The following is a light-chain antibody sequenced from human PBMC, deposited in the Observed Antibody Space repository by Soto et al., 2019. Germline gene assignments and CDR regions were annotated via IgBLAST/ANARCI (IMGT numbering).Light chain of an antibody. V-gene: IGLV2-8*01. J-gene: IGLJ2*01. CDR2: EVS. Sequence: QSALTQPPSASGSLGQSVTISCTGTSSDVGYYNHVSWYQQHPGKAPKLMIYEVSKRPSGVPDRFSGSKSGNTASLTVSGLQADDEAHYYCSANSGSSTLFGGGTKLTVL. CDR3: SANSGSSTL. CDR1: SSDVGYYNH.